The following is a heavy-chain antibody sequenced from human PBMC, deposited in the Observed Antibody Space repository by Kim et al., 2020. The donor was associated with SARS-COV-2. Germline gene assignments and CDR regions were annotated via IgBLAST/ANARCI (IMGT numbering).Heavy chain of an antibody. D-gene: IGHD3-10*01. Sequence: ASVKVSCKAPGYTFTTYFIHWIRQAPGQGLEWMGIINPSGCSTTYAQKFQGRVTMTRDTSTSTVYLELASLTSEDTAVFYCARVGSGSSPLDYWGQGTLVSVSS. CDR2: INPSGCST. J-gene: IGHJ4*02. CDR3: ARVGSGSSPLDY. CDR1: GYTFTTYF. V-gene: IGHV1-46*01.